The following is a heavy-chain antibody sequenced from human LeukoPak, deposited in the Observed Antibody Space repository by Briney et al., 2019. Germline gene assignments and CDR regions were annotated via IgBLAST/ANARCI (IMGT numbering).Heavy chain of an antibody. CDR2: INRSGST. CDR1: SGSFSGYY. D-gene: IGHD1-1*01. V-gene: IGHV4-34*01. J-gene: IGHJ4*02. Sequence: PSETLSLTCAVYSGSFSGYYWNWIRQPPGKGLEWIGEINRSGSTNYNPSLKSRVTISVDTSKNQFSLKLSSVTAADTAVYYCARDWNRYAYWGQGTLVTVSS. CDR3: ARDWNRYAY.